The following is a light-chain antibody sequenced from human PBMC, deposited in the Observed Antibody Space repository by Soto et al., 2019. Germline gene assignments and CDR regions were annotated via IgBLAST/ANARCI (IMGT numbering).Light chain of an antibody. J-gene: IGKJ1*01. Sequence: IQMAQSPSTLSGSVGDRVTITCRASQTISSWLAWYQQKPGKAPKLLIYKASSLERGVPSRFSGSGSGTEFTLTISSLQPDDFATYYCQQYNSYSRTFGQGTKVDI. CDR3: QQYNSYSRT. CDR1: QTISSW. CDR2: KAS. V-gene: IGKV1-5*03.